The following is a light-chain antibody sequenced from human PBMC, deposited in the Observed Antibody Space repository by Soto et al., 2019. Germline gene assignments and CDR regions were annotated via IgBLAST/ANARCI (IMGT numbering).Light chain of an antibody. CDR1: QSVKTF. J-gene: IGKJ5*01. CDR3: QQRSHWPPIT. Sequence: MVLTQSPATLSFSPWERATMSFGSSQSVKTFLLSYQHRPGQAPRVLIYDASHRATGIPARFRGSGSGTDFTLTISSLEPEDAGIYYCQQRSHWPPITFGQGTRLETK. CDR2: DAS. V-gene: IGKV3-11*01.